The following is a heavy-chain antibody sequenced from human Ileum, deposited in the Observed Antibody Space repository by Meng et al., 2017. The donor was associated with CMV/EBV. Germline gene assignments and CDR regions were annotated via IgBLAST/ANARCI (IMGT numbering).Heavy chain of an antibody. CDR3: AKDLGRIVPGACRYYSYGMDV. J-gene: IGHJ6*02. V-gene: IGHV3-43*01. CDR1: GFTTGFTFADYT. Sequence: GESLKISCVASGFTTGFTFADYTMHWVRQVPGKGLEWVSLITWDRATIQYADSVKGRFTVSRDNSKNSLYLHMNSLRSDDTGIYFCAKDLGRIVPGACRYYSYGMDVWCQGTTVTVSS. D-gene: IGHD2-21*01. CDR2: ITWDRATI.